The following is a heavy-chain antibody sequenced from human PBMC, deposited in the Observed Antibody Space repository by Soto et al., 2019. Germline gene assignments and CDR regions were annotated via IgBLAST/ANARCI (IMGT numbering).Heavy chain of an antibody. CDR1: GFTFSSYS. Sequence: PGGSLRLSCAASGFTFSSYSMNWVRQAPGKGLEWVSSISSTSSYMYYADAVKGRFTISRDNAKSSLYLQMNSLRAADTAVYYCASYDSFGYYFDYWGQGTLVTVSS. D-gene: IGHD3-22*01. CDR2: ISSTSSYM. CDR3: ASYDSFGYYFDY. V-gene: IGHV3-21*01. J-gene: IGHJ4*02.